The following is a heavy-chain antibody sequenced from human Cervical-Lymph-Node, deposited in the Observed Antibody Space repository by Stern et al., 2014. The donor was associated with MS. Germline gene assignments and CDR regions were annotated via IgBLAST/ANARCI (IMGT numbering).Heavy chain of an antibody. J-gene: IGHJ4*02. D-gene: IGHD2-8*02. CDR2: LFSSGPT. V-gene: IGHV4-39*01. CDR1: GDSISSYTHY. Sequence: QLQLQESGPGLVKPSETLSLTCAVSGDSISSYTHYWAWIRQPPGKGLEWIGCLFSSGPTYYTPSLKSRVTISGDTSKNPSSLGPTSVTAADTAVYYCAKHACTGAACPFDLWGQGTLVTVSS. CDR3: AKHACTGAACPFDL.